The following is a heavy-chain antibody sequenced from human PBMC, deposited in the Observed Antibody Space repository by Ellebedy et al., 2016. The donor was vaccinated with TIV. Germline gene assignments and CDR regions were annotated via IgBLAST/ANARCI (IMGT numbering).Heavy chain of an antibody. CDR3: AIDPIVGPTPYYFDS. D-gene: IGHD1-26*01. J-gene: IGHJ4*02. CDR2: IYYSGST. V-gene: IGHV4-39*07. Sequence: ESLKISCTVSGGSVDNSAHYWTWVRQPPGKGLQWIANIYYSGSTYYNPSLKSRVTISLNTSKNQFSLRLTSVTAADTAVYYCAIDPIVGPTPYYFDSWGQGTLVTVSS. CDR1: GGSVDNSAHY.